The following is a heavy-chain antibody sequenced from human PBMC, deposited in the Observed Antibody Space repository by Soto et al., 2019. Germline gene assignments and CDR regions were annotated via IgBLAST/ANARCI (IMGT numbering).Heavy chain of an antibody. CDR1: GRIFSSFP. CDR2: VISASGSV. CDR3: ANVGSRDGYNYGLDQ. D-gene: IGHD5-18*01. V-gene: IGHV1-69*06. J-gene: IGHJ1*01. Sequence: QVQVVQSGAEVKKPGSSVKISCKASGRIFSSFPTSWVRQVPGQGLEWMGGVISASGSVTYAPQFQGRVTIPAVTSAGRGYLELTSLTSEDTAIYYCANVGSRDGYNYGLDQGGPGTMVTVSS.